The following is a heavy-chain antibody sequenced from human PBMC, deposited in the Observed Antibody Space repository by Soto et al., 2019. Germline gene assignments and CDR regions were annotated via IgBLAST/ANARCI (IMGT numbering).Heavy chain of an antibody. D-gene: IGHD2-15*01. V-gene: IGHV3-21*01. CDR3: ARGAITTTPTPHYYYYYMDV. J-gene: IGHJ6*03. Sequence: EVQLVESGGGLVKPGGSLRLSCAASGFTFSSYSMNWVRQAPGKGLEWVSSISSSSSYIYYADSVKGRFTISRDNAKKSLHQLLNSRRAADTAVVYCARGAITTTPTPHYYYYYMDVWGKGTTVTVSS. CDR1: GFTFSSYS. CDR2: ISSSSSYI.